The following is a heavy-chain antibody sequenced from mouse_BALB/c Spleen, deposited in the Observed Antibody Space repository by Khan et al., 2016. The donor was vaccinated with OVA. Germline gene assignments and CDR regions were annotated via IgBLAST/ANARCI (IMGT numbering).Heavy chain of an antibody. D-gene: IGHD1-1*01. V-gene: IGHV2-6-7*01. Sequence: QVQLKESGPGLVAPSQSLSITCTVSGFSLTGYGVNWVRQPPGKGLEWLGMIWGDGSTDYNSALKSRLSISKDNSKSQVFLKMNSLQTDDTARYYCASAYYYGRALDYWGQGTSGTVSS. J-gene: IGHJ4*01. CDR1: GFSLTGYG. CDR3: ASAYYYGRALDY. CDR2: IWGDGST.